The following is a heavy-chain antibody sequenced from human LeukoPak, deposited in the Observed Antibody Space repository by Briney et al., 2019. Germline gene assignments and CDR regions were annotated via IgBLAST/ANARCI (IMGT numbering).Heavy chain of an antibody. CDR3: ARDVGPRQGYNWFDP. CDR1: GGSISSGGYY. D-gene: IGHD6-6*01. J-gene: IGHJ5*02. CDR2: IYYSGST. Sequence: PSQTLSLTCTVSGGSISSGGYYWSWIRQHPGKGLEWIGYIYYSGSTYYNPSLKSRVTISVDTSKNQFSLKLSSVTAADTAVYYCARDVGPRQGYNWFDPWGQEPWSPSPQ. V-gene: IGHV4-31*03.